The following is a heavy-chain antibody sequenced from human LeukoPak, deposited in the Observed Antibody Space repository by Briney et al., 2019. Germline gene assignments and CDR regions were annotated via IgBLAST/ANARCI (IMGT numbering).Heavy chain of an antibody. D-gene: IGHD4-11*01. CDR3: ARYSNRVDYFDS. V-gene: IGHV4-59*02. Sequence: SETLSLTCTVSGDSVSSHYWGWIRQPPGKGLEWIAYVYYTGTSNYNPSLKSRVTISIDTSKNQFSLKLISVTAADTAVYYCARYSNRVDYFDSWGQGTLVTVSS. CDR1: GDSVSSHY. J-gene: IGHJ4*02. CDR2: VYYTGTS.